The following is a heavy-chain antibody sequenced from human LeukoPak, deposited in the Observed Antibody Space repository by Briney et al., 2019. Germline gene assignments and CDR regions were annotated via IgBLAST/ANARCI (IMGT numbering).Heavy chain of an antibody. Sequence: PSETLSPTCTVSGGSISSGSYYWSWIRQPAGKGLEWIGRIYTSGSTNYNPSLKSRVTISVDTSKNQFSLKLSSVTAADTAVYYCARSSYDYVWGSYRYTEPHSNFDYWGQGTLVTVSS. CDR2: IYTSGST. CDR1: GGSISSGSYY. D-gene: IGHD3-16*02. V-gene: IGHV4-61*02. CDR3: ARSSYDYVWGSYRYTEPHSNFDY. J-gene: IGHJ4*02.